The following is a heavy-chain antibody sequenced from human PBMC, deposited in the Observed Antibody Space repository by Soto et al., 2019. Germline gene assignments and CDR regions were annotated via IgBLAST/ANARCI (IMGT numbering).Heavy chain of an antibody. CDR2: ISVGSGSI. J-gene: IGHJ3*02. D-gene: IGHD1-26*01. Sequence: EAHLVESGGGLVQPGRSRRLSCAASGFTFSSYAFNWVRQAPGKGLEWISYISVGSGSIFYADSVKGRFTISRDDAQNSLYLQMNTLRDEDTAIYFCVRDDKWAFDIWGQGTTVNVSS. V-gene: IGHV3-48*02. CDR3: VRDDKWAFDI. CDR1: GFTFSSYA.